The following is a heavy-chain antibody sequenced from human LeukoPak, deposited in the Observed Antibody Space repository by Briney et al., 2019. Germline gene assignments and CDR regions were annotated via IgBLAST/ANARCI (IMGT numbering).Heavy chain of an antibody. V-gene: IGHV3-21*01. CDR1: GFTVSSNY. CDR2: ISSSSGYI. Sequence: GGSLRLSCAASGFTVSSNYMNWVRQAPGKGLEWVSSISSSSGYIYYADSVKGRFTFSRDNAKNSLYLQMNSLRAEDTAVYYCARGWDYFDYWGQGTLVTVSS. CDR3: ARGWDYFDY. J-gene: IGHJ4*02. D-gene: IGHD3-16*01.